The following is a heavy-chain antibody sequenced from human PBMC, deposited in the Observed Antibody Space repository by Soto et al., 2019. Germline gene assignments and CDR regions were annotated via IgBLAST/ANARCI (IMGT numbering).Heavy chain of an antibody. CDR2: IYYSGST. CDR1: GGSISSGGYY. CDR3: ARHDYLGGSYPGIDY. V-gene: IGHV4-31*03. D-gene: IGHD1-26*01. J-gene: IGHJ4*02. Sequence: SETLSLTCTVSGGSISSGGYYWSWIRQHPGKGLEWIGYIYYSGSTYYNPSLKSRVTISVDTSKNQFSLKLSSVTAADTAVYYCARHDYLGGSYPGIDYWGQGTLVSVSS.